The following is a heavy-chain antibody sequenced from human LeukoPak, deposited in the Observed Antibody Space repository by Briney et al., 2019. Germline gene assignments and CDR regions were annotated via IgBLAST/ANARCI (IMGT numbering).Heavy chain of an antibody. CDR1: GFTFSSYG. V-gene: IGHV3-30*03. CDR3: ARSPRLAVETRWFGMDV. Sequence: GGSLRLSCAASGFTFSSYGMHWVRQAPGKGLEWVAVISYDGSNKYYADSVKGRFTISRDNSKNTLYLQMNSLRAEDTAVYYCARSPRLAVETRWFGMDVWGQGTTVTVSS. D-gene: IGHD4-23*01. CDR2: ISYDGSNK. J-gene: IGHJ6*02.